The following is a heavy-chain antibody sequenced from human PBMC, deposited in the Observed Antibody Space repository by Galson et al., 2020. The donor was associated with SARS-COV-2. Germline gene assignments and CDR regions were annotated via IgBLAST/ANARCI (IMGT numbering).Heavy chain of an antibody. V-gene: IGHV3-23*01. CDR2: LSGSGGST. Sequence: GGSLRLSCAASGFTFSSYAMSWVRQAPGKGLEWVSALSGSGGSTYYAASVKGRFTISRDNSKHTLYLQMNSLRAEDTAVYYCAKDELPGLDYWGQGTLVTVSS. CDR3: AKDELPGLDY. CDR1: GFTFSSYA. D-gene: IGHD2-21*01. J-gene: IGHJ4*02.